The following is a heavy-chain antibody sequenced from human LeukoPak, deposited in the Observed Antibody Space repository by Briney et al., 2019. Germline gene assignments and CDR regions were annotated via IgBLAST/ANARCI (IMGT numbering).Heavy chain of an antibody. CDR3: ARSMVRGVIGFDP. D-gene: IGHD3-10*01. J-gene: IGHJ5*02. Sequence: GASVKVSCKASGYTFTGYYMHWVRQAPGQGLEWMGWINPNSGGTNYAQKFQGRVTMTRDTSISTAYMELSRLRSDDTAVYYCARSMVRGVIGFDPWGQGTLVTVSS. V-gene: IGHV1-2*02. CDR1: GYTFTGYY. CDR2: INPNSGGT.